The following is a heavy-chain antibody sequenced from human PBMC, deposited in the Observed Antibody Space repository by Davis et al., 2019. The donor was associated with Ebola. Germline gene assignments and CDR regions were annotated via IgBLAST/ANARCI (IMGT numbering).Heavy chain of an antibody. CDR2: ISSSSSYT. CDR1: GFTFSDYY. Sequence: GESLKISCAASGFTFSDYYMSWIRQAPGKGLEWVSYISSSSSYTNYADSVKGRFTISRDNAKNSLYLQMNSLRAEDTAVYYCARDERWFGGYYNYWGQGTLVTVSS. CDR3: ARDERWFGGYYNY. V-gene: IGHV3-11*06. D-gene: IGHD3-10*01. J-gene: IGHJ4*02.